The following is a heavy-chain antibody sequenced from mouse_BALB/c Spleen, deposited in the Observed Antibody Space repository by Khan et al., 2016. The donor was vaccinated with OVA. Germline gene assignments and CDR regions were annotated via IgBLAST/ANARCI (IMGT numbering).Heavy chain of an antibody. V-gene: IGHV1S41*01. D-gene: IGHD1-1*01. J-gene: IGHJ4*01. CDR1: GYTFTSYW. CDR2: ISPGSGSA. CDR3: ARSNYCGSSLYALDY. Sequence: DLVKPGASVKLSCKASGYTFTSYWIHWIKQRPGQGLEWIGHISPGSGSAYYNEMFKGKATLTVDTSYSTAYFQLNSLSSEDSAVYFGARSNYCGSSLYALDYWGQGTSVTVSS.